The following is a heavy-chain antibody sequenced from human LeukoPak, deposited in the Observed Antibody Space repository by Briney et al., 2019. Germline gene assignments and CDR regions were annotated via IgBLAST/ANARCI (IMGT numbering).Heavy chain of an antibody. D-gene: IGHD1-26*01. CDR3: AKDWGGSYHGNAFDT. CDR2: ISYDGSNK. CDR1: GFTFSSYG. J-gene: IGHJ3*02. V-gene: IGHV3-30*18. Sequence: GGSLRLSCAASGFTFSSYGMHWVRQAPGKGLEWVAVISYDGSNKYYADSVKGRFTISRDNSKKTLYLQMSSLRAEDTAMYYCAKDWGGSYHGNAFDTWGQGTMVTVAS.